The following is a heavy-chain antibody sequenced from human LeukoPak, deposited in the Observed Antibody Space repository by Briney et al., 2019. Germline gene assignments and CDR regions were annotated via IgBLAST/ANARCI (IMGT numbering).Heavy chain of an antibody. CDR3: ARLCIAARLRYFDY. CDR2: IYYSGST. V-gene: IGHV4-61*01. D-gene: IGHD6-6*01. CDR1: GGSVSSGSYY. Sequence: KSSETLSLTCTVSGGSVSSGSYYWSWIRQPPGKGLEWIGYIYYSGSTNYNPSLKSRVTISVDTPKNQFSLKLSSVTAADTAVYYCARLCIAARLRYFDYWGQGTLVTVSS. J-gene: IGHJ4*02.